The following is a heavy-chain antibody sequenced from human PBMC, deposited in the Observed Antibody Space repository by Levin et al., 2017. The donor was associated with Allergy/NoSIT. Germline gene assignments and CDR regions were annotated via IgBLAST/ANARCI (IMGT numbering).Heavy chain of an antibody. CDR3: ASGSSATAWYAFDI. V-gene: IGHV3-13*01. CDR2: IGTAGAT. Sequence: ASVKVSCTASGFIVNNYDMHWVRQRTGEGLEWVSAIGTAGATFYALSVRGRFTISRENAKNSFYLQMNSLTAGDTAMYFCASGSSATAWYAFDIWGQGTMVTVSS. D-gene: IGHD6-6*01. CDR1: GFIVNNYD. J-gene: IGHJ3*02.